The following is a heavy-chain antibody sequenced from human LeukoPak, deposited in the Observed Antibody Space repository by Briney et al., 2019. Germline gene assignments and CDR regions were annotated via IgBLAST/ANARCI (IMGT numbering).Heavy chain of an antibody. CDR2: IKSDGST. CDR3: ARAVTYFYGSVTYDWFDP. D-gene: IGHD3-10*01. J-gene: IGHJ5*02. V-gene: IGHV3-74*01. Sequence: GGSLRLSCAASGFTFSSYWMHWVRQTPGKGLVWVSRIKSDGSTIYADSVTGRFTISRDNARNTLYLQMNSLRVEDTAMYYCARAVTYFYGSVTYDWFDPWGQGTLVTVSS. CDR1: GFTFSSYW.